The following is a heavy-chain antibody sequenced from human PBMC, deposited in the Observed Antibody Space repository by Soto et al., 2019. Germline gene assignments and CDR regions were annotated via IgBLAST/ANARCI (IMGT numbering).Heavy chain of an antibody. V-gene: IGHV3-33*01. D-gene: IGHD6-19*01. CDR3: ARDESSGWYFY. Sequence: QVQLVESGGGVVQPGRSLRLSCAASGFTFSSYGMHWVRQAPGKGLEWVAVIWYDGSNKYYADSAKGRFTISRDNSKNTLYLQMNSLRAEDTAVYYCARDESSGWYFYWGQGTLVTVSS. CDR1: GFTFSSYG. CDR2: IWYDGSNK. J-gene: IGHJ4*02.